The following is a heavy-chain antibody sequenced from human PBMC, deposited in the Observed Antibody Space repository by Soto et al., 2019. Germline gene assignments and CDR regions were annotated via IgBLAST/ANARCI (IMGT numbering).Heavy chain of an antibody. V-gene: IGHV3-66*01. CDR2: IYSGGST. CDR3: ARGVAAAGTCFDY. CDR1: GFTVSSNY. D-gene: IGHD6-13*01. Sequence: EVQLVESGGGLVQPGGSLRLSCAASGFTVSSNYMSWVRQAPGKGLEWVSVIYSGGSTYYADSVKGRFTISRDNSKNTLYLQMNSLSAEDTAVYYCARGVAAAGTCFDYWGQGTLVTVSS. J-gene: IGHJ4*02.